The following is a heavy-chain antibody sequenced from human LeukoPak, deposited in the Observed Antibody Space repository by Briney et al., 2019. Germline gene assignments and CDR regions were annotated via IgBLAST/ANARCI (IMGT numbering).Heavy chain of an antibody. V-gene: IGHV3-23*01. D-gene: IGHD6-19*01. CDR2: INSNGGTT. CDR1: GFTFSNLA. J-gene: IGHJ4*02. Sequence: GGSLRLSCVAYGFTFSNLAMSSVRQAPGKGLEWVSVINSNGGTTPYAGSVKGRFTISRDNSRNTVSLQMNSLRADDTAIYYCVMARGSGWYYIDCWGQGTLVTVSS. CDR3: VMARGSGWYYIDC.